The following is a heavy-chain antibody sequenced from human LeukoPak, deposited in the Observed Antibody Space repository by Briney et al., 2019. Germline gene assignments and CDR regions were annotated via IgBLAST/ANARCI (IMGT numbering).Heavy chain of an antibody. Sequence: SETLSLTCTVSGGSISSSSYYWGWIRQPPGKGLEWIGRIYYSGSTYYNPSLKSRVTISVDTSKNQFSLKLSSVIAADTAVYYCARQTSRGLILTGYYFDYWGQGTLVTVSS. CDR3: ARQTSRGLILTGYYFDY. CDR2: IYYSGST. J-gene: IGHJ4*02. CDR1: GGSISSSSYY. D-gene: IGHD3-9*01. V-gene: IGHV4-39*01.